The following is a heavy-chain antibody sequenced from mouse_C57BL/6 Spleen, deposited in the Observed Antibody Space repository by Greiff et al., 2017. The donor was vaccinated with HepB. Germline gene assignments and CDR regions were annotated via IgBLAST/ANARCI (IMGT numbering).Heavy chain of an antibody. V-gene: IGHV5-17*01. CDR3: ARGYYSKRGFAY. CDR2: ISSGSSTI. Sequence: EVNVVESGGGLVKPGGSLKLSCAASGFTFSDYGMHWVRQAPEKGLEWVAYISSGSSTIYYADTVKGRFTISRDNAKNTLFLQMTSLRSEDTAMYYCARGYYSKRGFAYWGQGTLVTVSA. CDR1: GFTFSDYG. J-gene: IGHJ3*01. D-gene: IGHD2-12*01.